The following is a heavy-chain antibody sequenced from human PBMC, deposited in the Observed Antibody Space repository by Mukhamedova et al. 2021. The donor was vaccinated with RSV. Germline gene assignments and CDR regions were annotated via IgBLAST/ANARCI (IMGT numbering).Heavy chain of an antibody. CDR3: ARGPRRIAAAGPDY. J-gene: IGHJ4*02. D-gene: IGHD6-13*01. CDR2: INAGNGNT. V-gene: IGHV1-3*01. Sequence: GQRLEWMGWINAGNGNTKYSQKFQGRATITRDTSASTAYMELSSLRSEDTAVYYFARGPRRIAAAGPDYFGQGTLVTVPS.